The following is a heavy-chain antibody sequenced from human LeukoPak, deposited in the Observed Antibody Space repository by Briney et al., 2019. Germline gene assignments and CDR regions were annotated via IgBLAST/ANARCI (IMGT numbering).Heavy chain of an antibody. CDR2: IYYSGST. CDR1: GGSISSYY. J-gene: IGHJ3*02. V-gene: IGHV4-59*01. Sequence: SETLSLTCTVSGGSISSYYWSWIRQPPGKGLEWIGYIYYSGSTNYNPSLKSRVTISVDTSKNQFSLKLSSVTAADTAVYYCARDRAYSGSYFRAFDIWGQGTMVTVSS. D-gene: IGHD1-26*01. CDR3: ARDRAYSGSYFRAFDI.